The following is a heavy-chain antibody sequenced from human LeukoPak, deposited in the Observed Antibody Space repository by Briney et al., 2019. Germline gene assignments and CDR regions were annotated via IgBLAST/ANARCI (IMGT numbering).Heavy chain of an antibody. CDR3: ARDHLYYYDSSGHFDY. CDR2: ISSSGSTI. J-gene: IGHJ4*02. D-gene: IGHD3-22*01. CDR1: GFTFSDYY. Sequence: GGSLRPSCAASGFTFSDYYMSWIRQAPGKGLEWVSYISSSGSTIYYADSVKGRFTISRDNAKNSLYLQMNSLRAEDTAVYYCARDHLYYYDSSGHFDYWGQGTLVTVSS. V-gene: IGHV3-11*04.